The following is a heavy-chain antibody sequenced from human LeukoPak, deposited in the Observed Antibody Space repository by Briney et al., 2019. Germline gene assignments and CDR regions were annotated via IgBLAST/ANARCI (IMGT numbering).Heavy chain of an antibody. CDR2: INPNSGVT. V-gene: IGHV1-2*02. Sequence: ASVKVSCKASGYTFTVYFMHWVRQAPGQGLEWMGWINPNSGVTNYAQNLQGRVTLTGDTSITTAYMELTGLTSVDTAVYYCGLVASGNWWFDPWGQGTLVTVSS. D-gene: IGHD2-8*02. CDR1: GYTFTVYF. J-gene: IGHJ5*02. CDR3: GLVASGNWWFDP.